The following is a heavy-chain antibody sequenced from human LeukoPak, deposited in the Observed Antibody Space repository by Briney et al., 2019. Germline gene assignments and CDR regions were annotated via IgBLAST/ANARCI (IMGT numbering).Heavy chain of an antibody. Sequence: GGSLRLSCAASGFTFSSYSIDCVRRAAGKGLGCVLSISSSSSCIYYSDTVKGRFTIYRDNAKNSLYLQMNSLRAEDTAVYYCARAGYSYALDYYYMDVWGKGTTVTVSS. CDR3: ARAGYSYALDYYYMDV. D-gene: IGHD5-18*01. CDR2: ISSSSSCI. CDR1: GFTFSSYS. V-gene: IGHV3-21*01. J-gene: IGHJ6*03.